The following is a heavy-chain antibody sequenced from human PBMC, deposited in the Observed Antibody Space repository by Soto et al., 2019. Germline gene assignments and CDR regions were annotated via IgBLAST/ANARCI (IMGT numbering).Heavy chain of an antibody. D-gene: IGHD1-26*01. J-gene: IGHJ4*02. CDR1: GDSMTKYY. CDR2: VYTSGST. V-gene: IGHV4-4*07. CDR3: ARTVGAAYYFDF. Sequence: ETRAPTCPVSGDSMTKYYWSWIRQPSGKGLEWIGRVYTSGSTNYNPSLKSRVTMSIDTSNNHFSLNLKSVTAADTAAYYCARTVGAAYYFDFWGQGALVTVYS.